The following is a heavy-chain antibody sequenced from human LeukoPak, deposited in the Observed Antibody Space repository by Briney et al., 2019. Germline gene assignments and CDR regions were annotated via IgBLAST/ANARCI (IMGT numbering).Heavy chain of an antibody. J-gene: IGHJ3*02. CDR3: AHIMITYQGVTRDDAFDI. V-gene: IGHV2-5*02. CDR2: IYWDDDR. D-gene: IGHD3-16*01. CDR1: GLSLSTTGVG. Sequence: SGPTLVNPPQSLTLTCSFSGLSLSTTGVGVGWIRQPPEKALEWLVIIYWDDDRRYRPSVRSRLSITKDTSKNQVVLTMSNMDPVDTGTYYCAHIMITYQGVTRDDAFDIWGQGTMVTVSS.